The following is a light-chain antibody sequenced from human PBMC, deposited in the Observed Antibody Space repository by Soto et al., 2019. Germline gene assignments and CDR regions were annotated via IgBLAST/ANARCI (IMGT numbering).Light chain of an antibody. CDR2: STD. J-gene: IGLJ2*01. V-gene: IGLV7-43*01. CDR1: TGAVTSGHH. Sequence: QAVVTQESSLTVSPGGTVTLTCASSTGAVTSGHHPHWLQQKPGQAPRTVIYSTDNKQDWTPARFSGSLLGGKAALTVSGVQPEDEAEYDCLCYYGGAQPQWVFGGGTKLTVL. CDR3: LCYYGGAQPQWV.